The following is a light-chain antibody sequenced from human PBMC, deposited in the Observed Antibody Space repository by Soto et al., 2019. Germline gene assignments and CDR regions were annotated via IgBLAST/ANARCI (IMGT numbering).Light chain of an antibody. CDR2: GAS. CDR3: QHYGSEGT. J-gene: IGKJ3*01. CDR1: QSISSGH. Sequence: EIVLTQSPGTLSLSPGERATLSCRASQSISSGHLAWYQQKPDQAPGLLMYGASNRATGIPDRFSGSGSGTDFTLTISRLEPEDFAVYYCQHYGSEGTFGPGTKVDIK. V-gene: IGKV3-20*01.